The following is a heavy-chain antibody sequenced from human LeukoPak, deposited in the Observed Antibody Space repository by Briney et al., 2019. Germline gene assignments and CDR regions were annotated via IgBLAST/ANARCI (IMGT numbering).Heavy chain of an antibody. V-gene: IGHV1-69*04. CDR2: IIPILGIA. D-gene: IGHD3-10*01. CDR1: GGTFSSYA. CDR3: ARDGSGSYYRSWFDP. J-gene: IGHJ5*02. Sequence: ASVKVSCKTSGGTFSSYAISWVRQAPGQGLEWMGRIIPILGIANYAQKFQGRVTITADKSTSTAYMELSSLRSEDTAVYYCARDGSGSYYRSWFDPWGQGTLVTVSS.